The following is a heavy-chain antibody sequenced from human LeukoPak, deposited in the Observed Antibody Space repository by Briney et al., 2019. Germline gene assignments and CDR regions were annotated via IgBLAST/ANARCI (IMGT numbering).Heavy chain of an antibody. J-gene: IGHJ4*02. CDR3: ARGLTSIDY. D-gene: IGHD4-11*01. V-gene: IGHV3-7*01. Sequence: GGSLRLSCAASGFTFSSYWMTWVRQAPGNGLEWVANIKRDGGEKYYVDSVKGRFTISRDNAKNSLCLQMNSLRDEDTAVYYCARGLTSIDYWGQGTLVTVSS. CDR2: IKRDGGEK. CDR1: GFTFSSYW.